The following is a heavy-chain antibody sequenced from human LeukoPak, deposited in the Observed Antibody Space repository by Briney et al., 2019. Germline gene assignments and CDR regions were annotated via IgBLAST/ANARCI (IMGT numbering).Heavy chain of an antibody. CDR1: GFTFSSYA. D-gene: IGHD3-22*01. CDR2: INHSGST. V-gene: IGHV4-34*01. Sequence: GSLRLSCAASGFTFSSYAMSWVRQPPGKGLEWIGEINHSGSTNYNPSLKSRVTISVDKSKNQFSLKLSSVTAADTAVYYCARVTYDSSAYDAFDIWGQGTMVTVSS. CDR3: ARVTYDSSAYDAFDI. J-gene: IGHJ3*02.